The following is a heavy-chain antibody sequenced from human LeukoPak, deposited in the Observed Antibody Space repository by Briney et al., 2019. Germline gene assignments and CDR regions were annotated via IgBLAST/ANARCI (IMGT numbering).Heavy chain of an antibody. CDR2: INSDGSST. D-gene: IGHD3-9*01. Sequence: GGSLRLSCAASGFTFSTYWMHWVRQGPGKGLVWVSRINSDGSSTSYADSVKGRFTISRDNAKNTLYLQMNSLRAEDTAVYYCAREEPGGLILTEGGPRFDPWGQGTLVTVSS. CDR3: AREEPGGLILTEGGPRFDP. J-gene: IGHJ5*02. CDR1: GFTFSTYW. V-gene: IGHV3-74*01.